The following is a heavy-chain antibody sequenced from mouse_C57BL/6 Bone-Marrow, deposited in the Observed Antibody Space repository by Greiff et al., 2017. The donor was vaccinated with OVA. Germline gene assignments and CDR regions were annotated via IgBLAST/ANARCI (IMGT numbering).Heavy chain of an antibody. J-gene: IGHJ3*01. CDR3: ASPWDWFAY. D-gene: IGHD4-1*01. V-gene: IGHV1-80*01. Sequence: VQLQQSGAELVKPGASVKISCKASGYAFSSYWINWVKQRPGKGLEWIGQIYPGDGDTNYNGKFKGKATLTADKSSSTAYMQLSSLTSEDSAVYFCASPWDWFAYWGQGTLVTVSA. CDR2: IYPGDGDT. CDR1: GYAFSSYW.